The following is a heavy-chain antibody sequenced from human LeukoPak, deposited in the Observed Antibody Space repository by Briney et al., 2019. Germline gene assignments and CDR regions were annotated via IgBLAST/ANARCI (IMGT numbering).Heavy chain of an antibody. CDR2: IYHSGST. V-gene: IGHV4-4*02. CDR3: ARASSSGFDY. D-gene: IGHD6-19*01. Sequence: SGTLSLTCAVSGDSISSNYCWRWVRQFPGKGLEWIGEIYHSGSTNYNPSLKSRVTISVDKSKNQFSLKLSSVTAADTAVYYCARASSSGFDYWGQGTLVTVSS. CDR1: GDSISSNYC. J-gene: IGHJ4*02.